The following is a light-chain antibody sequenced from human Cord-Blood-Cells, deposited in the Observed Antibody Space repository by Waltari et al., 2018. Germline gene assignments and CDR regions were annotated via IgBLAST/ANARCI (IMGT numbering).Light chain of an antibody. CDR1: SSDVGGYNY. J-gene: IGLJ3*02. Sequence: QSALTQPASVSGSPGRSITISCTGTSSDVGGYNYVSWYQQHPGKAPKLMIYDVSKRPSGVSNRFSGSKSGNTASLTISGLQAEDEADYYCSSYTSSTLRVFGGGTKLTVL. V-gene: IGLV2-14*01. CDR3: SSYTSSTLRV. CDR2: DVS.